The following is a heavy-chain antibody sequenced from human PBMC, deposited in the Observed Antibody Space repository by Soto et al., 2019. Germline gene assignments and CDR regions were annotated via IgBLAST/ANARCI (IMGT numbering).Heavy chain of an antibody. CDR2: IYPGDSDS. Sequence: GESLKISCKGSGFTFTSYWIAWVRQMPGKGREWMGIIYPGDSDSSYSPSFQGQVTISADKSINTAYLHWSSLKASDTAIYYCAKHEGYCSTTTCSNFDYWGQGTLVTVSS. V-gene: IGHV5-51*01. CDR1: GFTFTSYW. D-gene: IGHD2-2*01. CDR3: AKHEGYCSTTTCSNFDY. J-gene: IGHJ4*02.